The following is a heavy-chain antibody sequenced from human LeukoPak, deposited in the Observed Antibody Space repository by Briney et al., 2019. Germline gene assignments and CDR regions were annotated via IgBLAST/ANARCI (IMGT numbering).Heavy chain of an antibody. V-gene: IGHV4-4*07. CDR1: GGSISNYY. J-gene: IGHJ6*03. Sequence: SETLSLTCTVSGGSISNYYWSWIRQPAGKGLEWIGRIYTSGSTNYNPSLKSRVTMSVDTSKNQFSLKLSSVTAADTAVYYCASSPRGFYYYYMDVWGKGTTVTVSS. D-gene: IGHD3-10*01. CDR2: IYTSGST. CDR3: ASSPRGFYYYYMDV.